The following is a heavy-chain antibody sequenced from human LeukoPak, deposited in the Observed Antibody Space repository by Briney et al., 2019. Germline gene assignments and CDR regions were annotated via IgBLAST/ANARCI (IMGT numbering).Heavy chain of an antibody. Sequence: GGSLRLSCAASGFTFSSYGMHWVRQAPGKGLEWVAVISYDGSNKYYADSVKGRFTISRDNSKNTLYLQMNSLRAEDTAVYFCARGGGYSYEGSYYFDYWGQGTLVTVSS. CDR3: ARGGGYSYEGSYYFDY. V-gene: IGHV3-30*19. CDR1: GFTFSSYG. D-gene: IGHD5-18*01. J-gene: IGHJ4*02. CDR2: ISYDGSNK.